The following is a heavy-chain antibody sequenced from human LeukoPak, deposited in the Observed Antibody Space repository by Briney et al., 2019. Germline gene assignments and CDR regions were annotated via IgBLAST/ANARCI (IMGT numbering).Heavy chain of an antibody. Sequence: PSETLSLTCTVSGGSISSYYWSWIRQPAGKGLEWIGRIYTSGSTNYNPSLKSRVTMSVDTSKNQFSLKLSSVTAADTAVYYCGREHSSGWYRSAFDIWGQGTMVTVSS. CDR3: GREHSSGWYRSAFDI. J-gene: IGHJ3*02. V-gene: IGHV4-4*07. CDR1: GGSISSYY. CDR2: IYTSGST. D-gene: IGHD6-19*01.